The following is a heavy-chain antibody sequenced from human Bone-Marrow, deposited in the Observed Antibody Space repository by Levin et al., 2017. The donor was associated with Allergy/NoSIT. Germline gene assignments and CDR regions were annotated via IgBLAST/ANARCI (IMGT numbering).Heavy chain of an antibody. V-gene: IGHV3-33*01. CDR2: IWYDGSNK. CDR1: GFTFSNYG. D-gene: IGHD2-15*01. Sequence: RGESLKISCAASGFTFSNYGMHWVRQAPGKGLEWVTVIWYDGSNKLYADSVKGRFTISRDISKNTLDLQMNSLRAEDTAIYYCARDPWSCSGGTCYYHYGMDVWGQGTTVTVSS. CDR3: ARDPWSCSGGTCYYHYGMDV. J-gene: IGHJ6*02.